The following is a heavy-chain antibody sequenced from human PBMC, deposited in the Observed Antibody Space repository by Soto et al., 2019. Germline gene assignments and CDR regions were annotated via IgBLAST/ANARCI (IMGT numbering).Heavy chain of an antibody. CDR2: ISAYNGNA. CDR1: GYAFTSYG. V-gene: IGHV1-18*04. J-gene: IGHJ6*02. Sequence: ASVKVSFKASGYAFTSYGIRWVRQAPGQGLEWMGCISAYNGNAKYAQNLQGRVTMTTDTSTSTAYMELRSLRSDDTAVYYCARNVCPRSGGSGHYYYYFGMNVWGPGTTVTVSS. CDR3: ARNVCPRSGGSGHYYYYFGMNV. D-gene: IGHD2-15*01.